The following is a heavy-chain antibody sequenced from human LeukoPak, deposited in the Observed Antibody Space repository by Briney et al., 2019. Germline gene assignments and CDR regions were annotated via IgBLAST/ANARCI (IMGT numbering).Heavy chain of an antibody. CDR2: ISGSGGST. D-gene: IGHD3-3*01. CDR1: GFTFSSYA. V-gene: IGHV3-23*01. Sequence: GGSLRLSCAASGFTFSSYAMSWVRQAPGKGLEWVSAISGSGGSTYYADSVKGRFTISRDNSKNTLYLQMNSLRAEDTAVYYCARNYDFWSGYYTPPDVWGKGTTVTVSS. CDR3: ARNYDFWSGYYTPPDV. J-gene: IGHJ6*04.